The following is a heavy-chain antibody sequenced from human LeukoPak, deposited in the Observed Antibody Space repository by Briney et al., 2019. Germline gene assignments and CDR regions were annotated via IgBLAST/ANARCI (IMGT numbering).Heavy chain of an antibody. D-gene: IGHD5-18*01. CDR2: ISLTGTI. Sequence: GGSLRLSCAASGFTFSDYYMSWIRQAPGKGLEWVSYISLTGTIYYADSVKGRFTISRDNAKNSLYLQMNSLRAEDTALYYCAKDLYLLSSQPGYGAFDIWGQGTMVTVSS. J-gene: IGHJ3*02. CDR1: GFTFSDYY. CDR3: AKDLYLLSSQPGYGAFDI. V-gene: IGHV3-11*01.